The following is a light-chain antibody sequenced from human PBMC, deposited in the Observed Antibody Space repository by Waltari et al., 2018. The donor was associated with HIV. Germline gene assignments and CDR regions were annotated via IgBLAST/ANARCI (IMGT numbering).Light chain of an antibody. J-gene: IGKJ1*01. Sequence: DIVLTQSPLSLPVPPVEPASLPCTSTQSLLHSNGYNYLDWYLEKPGQSPQLLIYSGSNRASGVPDRFSGSGSGTDFTLKSSRVEAEDVGVYYCMQALQTPPWTFGQGTKVEIK. CDR1: QSLLHSNGYNY. V-gene: IGKV2-28*01. CDR3: MQALQTPPWT. CDR2: SGS.